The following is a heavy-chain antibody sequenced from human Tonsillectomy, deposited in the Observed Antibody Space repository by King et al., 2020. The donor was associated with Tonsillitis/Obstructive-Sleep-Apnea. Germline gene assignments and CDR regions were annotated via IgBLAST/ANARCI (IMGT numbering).Heavy chain of an antibody. V-gene: IGHV3-11*05. CDR3: ARANSYYFDY. CDR2: ISSSSSKS. J-gene: IGHJ4*02. D-gene: IGHD4-23*01. Sequence: VQLVASVGGLVPPGGSLSLSCAASGFTFSDYYMSWIRQAPGKGLEWFSYISSSSSKSNYADSVKGRFTISRDNAKNSLYLQMNSLRAEDTAVYYCARANSYYFDYWGQGTLVTVSS. CDR1: GFTFSDYY.